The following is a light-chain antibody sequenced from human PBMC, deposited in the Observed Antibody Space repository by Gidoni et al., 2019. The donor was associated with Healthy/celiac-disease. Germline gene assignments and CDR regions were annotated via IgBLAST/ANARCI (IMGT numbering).Light chain of an antibody. CDR3: AAWDDSLNGVV. CDR1: SSNIGSNT. CDR2: SNN. Sequence: QSVLTQPPSASGTPGQRVTISCSGSSSNIGSNTVNWYQQLPGTAPKLLIYSNNQRPSGVPYRFSGSKSGTSASLGISGLQSEDEADYYCAAWDDSLNGVVFGGGTKLTVL. V-gene: IGLV1-44*01. J-gene: IGLJ2*01.